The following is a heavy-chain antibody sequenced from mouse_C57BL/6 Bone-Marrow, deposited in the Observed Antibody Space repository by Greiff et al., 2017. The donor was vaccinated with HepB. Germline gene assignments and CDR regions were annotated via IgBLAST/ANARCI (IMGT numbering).Heavy chain of an antibody. V-gene: IGHV3-8*01. J-gene: IGHJ1*03. CDR1: GYSITSDY. CDR3: ARYYYGSSDSWYFDV. D-gene: IGHD1-1*01. CDR2: ISYSGST. Sequence: EVQLQQSGPGLAKPSQTLSLTCSVTGYSITSDYWNWIRKFPGNKLEYMGYISYSGSTYYNPSLKSRISITRDTSKNQYYLQLNSVTTEDTATYYCARYYYGSSDSWYFDVWGTGTTVTVSS.